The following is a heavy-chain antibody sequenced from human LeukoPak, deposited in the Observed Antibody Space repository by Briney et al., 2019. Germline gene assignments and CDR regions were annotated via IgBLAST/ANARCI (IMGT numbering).Heavy chain of an antibody. J-gene: IGHJ4*02. CDR3: TTELAVAGT. V-gene: IGHV3-15*01. Sequence: GGSLRLSCAPSGFTFSNAWMSWVRQAPRKGLGWVGRIKSKTDGGTTDYAAPVKGRFAISRDDSKNTLYMQMNSLKTEDTAVYYCTTELAVAGTWGQGTLVTVSS. D-gene: IGHD6-19*01. CDR1: GFTFSNAW. CDR2: IKSKTDGGTT.